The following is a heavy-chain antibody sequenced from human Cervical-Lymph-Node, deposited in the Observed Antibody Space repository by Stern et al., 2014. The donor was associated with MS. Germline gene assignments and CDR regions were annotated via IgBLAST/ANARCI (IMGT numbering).Heavy chain of an antibody. CDR1: GDTFTRHA. Sequence: QVQLGQSGAAVRKPGSSVKVSCQTSGDTFTRHAIHWVRQAPGQGLEWMGGIIPIFGTTNHAQKFRDRVTITADASTNTVYMELNSLRSEDTAVYFCARAGGSTVGYYVDYWGQGTLVTVSS. J-gene: IGHJ4*02. V-gene: IGHV1-69*01. D-gene: IGHD4-11*01. CDR2: IIPIFGTT. CDR3: ARAGGSTVGYYVDY.